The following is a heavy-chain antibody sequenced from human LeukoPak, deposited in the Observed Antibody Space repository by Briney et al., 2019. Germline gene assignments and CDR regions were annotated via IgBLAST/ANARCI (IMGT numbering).Heavy chain of an antibody. CDR2: IYPDDSDT. CDR1: GYRFTDYW. Sequence: PGESRQFSSKCSGYRFTDYWIGWVRQMPGKGLEWMGIIYPDDSDTRYSPSFQGQVTISADKSITTAYLQWSSLKASDTAMYFCARYGAPTNYDGKFDCWGQGTMVTVSS. CDR3: ARYGAPTNYDGKFDC. J-gene: IGHJ4*01. D-gene: IGHD3-22*01. V-gene: IGHV5-51*01.